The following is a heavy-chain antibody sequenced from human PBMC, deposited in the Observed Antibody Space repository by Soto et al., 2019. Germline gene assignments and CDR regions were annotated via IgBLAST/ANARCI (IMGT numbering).Heavy chain of an antibody. CDR2: INGATGQT. V-gene: IGHV1-3*01. CDR1: GYTFSTYS. CDR3: ARGKGMDEHYSYYGTAI. J-gene: IGHJ6*02. Sequence: ASVKVSCKASGYTFSTYSMHWVRQAPGHSLEWMGWINGATGQTRSSQRFQDRVTITRDTSASTAYMELSGLRSGYTPVYYCARGKGMDEHYSYYGTAIWGQGTTVTVSS. D-gene: IGHD2-21*01.